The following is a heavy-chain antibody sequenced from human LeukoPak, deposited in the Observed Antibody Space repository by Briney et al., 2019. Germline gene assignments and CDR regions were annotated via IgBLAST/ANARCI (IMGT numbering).Heavy chain of an antibody. CDR1: GFTFSSYA. D-gene: IGHD6-13*01. CDR2: ISGSGGST. Sequence: GGSLRLPCAASGFTFSSYAMSWVRQAPGKGLEWVSAISGSGGSTYYADSVKGRFTISRDNSKNTLYLQMNSLRVEDTAVYYCAKEAEYDSSSWYEPGWFDPWGQGTLVTVSS. J-gene: IGHJ5*02. V-gene: IGHV3-23*01. CDR3: AKEAEYDSSSWYEPGWFDP.